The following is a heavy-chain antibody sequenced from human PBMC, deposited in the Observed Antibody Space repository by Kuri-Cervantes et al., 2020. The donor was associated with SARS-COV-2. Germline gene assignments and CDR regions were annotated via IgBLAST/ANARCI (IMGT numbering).Heavy chain of an antibody. CDR2: ISSRSTNI. CDR1: GFTFSSYS. D-gene: IGHD3-22*01. V-gene: IGHV3-48*01. CDR3: ARDIYSGMDNTGYYRLIY. J-gene: IGHJ4*02. Sequence: GESLKISCGASGFTFSSYSMNWVRQAPGKGLEWVSFISSRSTNIYYADSVKGRFTISRDNAKNSLYLQMDSLRGEDTAVYYCARDIYSGMDNTGYYRLIYWGQGTLVTVSS.